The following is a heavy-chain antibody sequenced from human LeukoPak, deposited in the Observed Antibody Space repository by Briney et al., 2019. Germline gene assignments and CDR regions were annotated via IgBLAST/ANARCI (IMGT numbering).Heavy chain of an antibody. CDR2: INSDGSST. J-gene: IGHJ4*02. D-gene: IGHD3-10*01. CDR1: GFTFSSYW. CDR3: AKRSGSGTFFPLYYFDY. V-gene: IGHV3-74*01. Sequence: GGSLRLSCAASGFTFSSYWMHWVRQAPGKGLVWVSRINSDGSSTSYADSVKGRFTISRDNAKNTLYLQMNSLRSEDTAVYYCAKRSGSGTFFPLYYFDYWGQGTLVTVSS.